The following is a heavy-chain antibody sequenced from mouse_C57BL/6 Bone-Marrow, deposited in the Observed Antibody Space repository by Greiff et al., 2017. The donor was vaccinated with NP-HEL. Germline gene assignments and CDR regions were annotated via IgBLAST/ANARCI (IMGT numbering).Heavy chain of an antibody. CDR2: IDPETGGT. CDR1: GYTFTDYE. D-gene: IGHD1-1*01. V-gene: IGHV1-15*01. Sequence: VKLVESGAELVRPGASVTLSCKASGYTFTDYEMHWVKQTPVHGLEWIGAIDPETGGTAYNQKFKGKAILTADKSSSTAYMELRSLTSEDSAVYYCTRGYYGSRRDFDYWGQGTTLTVSS. J-gene: IGHJ2*01. CDR3: TRGYYGSRRDFDY.